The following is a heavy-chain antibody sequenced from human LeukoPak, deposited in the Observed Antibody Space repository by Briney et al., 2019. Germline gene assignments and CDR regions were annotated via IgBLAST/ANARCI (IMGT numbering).Heavy chain of an antibody. CDR3: ANTFENDVYYYYYMDV. CDR2: ISYDGSNK. V-gene: IGHV3-30*04. D-gene: IGHD1-1*01. Sequence: GGSLRLSCAASGFTFSSYAMHWVRQAPGKGLEWVAVISYDGSNKYYADSVKGRFTISRDNSKNTLYLQMNSLRAEDTAVYYCANTFENDVYYYYYMDVWGKGTTVTISS. CDR1: GFTFSSYA. J-gene: IGHJ6*03.